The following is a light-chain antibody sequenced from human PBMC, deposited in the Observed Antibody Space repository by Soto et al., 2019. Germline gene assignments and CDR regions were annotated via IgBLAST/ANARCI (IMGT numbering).Light chain of an antibody. V-gene: IGKV3-15*01. CDR2: GAS. CDR3: HQFNNWQT. CDR1: QSVGTK. Sequence: EIVMTQSPATLSVSVGERATLSCRASQSVGTKLAWYQQTPGQAPRLLIYGASTRATGVPARFSGSGSGTEFTLTISSLQSEEFGIYYCHQFNNWQTFGQGTKVEI. J-gene: IGKJ1*01.